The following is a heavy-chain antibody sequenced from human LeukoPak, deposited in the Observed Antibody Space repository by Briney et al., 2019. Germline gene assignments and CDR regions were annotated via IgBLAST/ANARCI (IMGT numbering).Heavy chain of an antibody. CDR3: ARDLVGYCSSTSCSPRPQNWFDP. CDR2: INPNSGGT. D-gene: IGHD2-2*01. CDR1: GYTFTGYY. Sequence: ASVKVSCKASGYTFTGYYIHWVRQAPGQGLEWMGWINPNSGGTNSAQKSQGRVTMTRDTSISTAYMELSRLRSDDTAVYYCARDLVGYCSSTSCSPRPQNWFDPWGQGTLVTVSS. V-gene: IGHV1-2*02. J-gene: IGHJ5*02.